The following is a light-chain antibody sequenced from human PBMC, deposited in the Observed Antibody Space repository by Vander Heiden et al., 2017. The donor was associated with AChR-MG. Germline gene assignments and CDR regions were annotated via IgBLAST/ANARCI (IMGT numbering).Light chain of an antibody. CDR3: QLRYRWKVFT. CDR1: QSISSY. J-gene: IGKJ3*01. CDR2: AAS. V-gene: IGKV1-39*01. Sequence: DIQMTQSPSSLSASVGDRVTITCRASQSISSYLNWYQQKPGKAPKLLIYAASSLQSGVPSRFSGSGSGTDFTLTISSRLPEDFATYYCQLRYRWKVFTFRTGSKLD.